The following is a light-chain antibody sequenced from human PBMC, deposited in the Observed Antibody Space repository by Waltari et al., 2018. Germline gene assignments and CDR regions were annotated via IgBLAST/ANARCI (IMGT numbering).Light chain of an antibody. V-gene: IGKV3-20*01. CDR2: GAS. CDR3: QQYGSSLYT. Sequence: EIVLTQSPGTLSLSPGERATLSCRDSQSVSSSYLAWYQQKPGQAPRLLLYGASSRATGIPDRFSGSGSGTDFTLTISRLEPEDFAVYYCQQYGSSLYTFGQGTKLEIK. CDR1: QSVSSSY. J-gene: IGKJ2*01.